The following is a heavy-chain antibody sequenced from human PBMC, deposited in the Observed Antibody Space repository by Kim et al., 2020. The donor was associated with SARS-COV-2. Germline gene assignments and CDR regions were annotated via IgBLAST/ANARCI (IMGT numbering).Heavy chain of an antibody. CDR3: AKAIVVVVAANFFSDY. D-gene: IGHD2-15*01. CDR1: GFTFSSYA. J-gene: IGHJ4*02. Sequence: GGSLRLSCAASGFTFSSYAMSWVRQAPGKGLEWVSAISGSGGSTYYADSVKGRFTISRDNSKNTLYLQMNSLRAEDTAVYYCAKAIVVVVAANFFSDYWGQGTLVTVSS. CDR2: ISGSGGST. V-gene: IGHV3-23*01.